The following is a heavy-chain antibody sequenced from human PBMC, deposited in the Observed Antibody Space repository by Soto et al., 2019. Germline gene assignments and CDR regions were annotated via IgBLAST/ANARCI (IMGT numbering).Heavy chain of an antibody. CDR1: GDSVSSNSAA. CDR2: TYYRSKWYN. Sequence: SQTLSLTGAISGDSVSSNSAAWNWIRQSPSRGLEWLGRTYYRSKWYNDYAVSVKSRITINPDTSKNQFSLQLNSVTPEDTAVYYCARGFYQAGSGWYSADYWRQAILVTVSS. J-gene: IGHJ4*02. CDR3: ARGFYQAGSGWYSADY. D-gene: IGHD6-19*01. V-gene: IGHV6-1*01.